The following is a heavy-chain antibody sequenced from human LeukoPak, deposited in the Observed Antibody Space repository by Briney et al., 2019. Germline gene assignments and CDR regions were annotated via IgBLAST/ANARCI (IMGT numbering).Heavy chain of an antibody. CDR3: ARVPTFDY. J-gene: IGHJ4*02. CDR1: GGPISSYY. CDR2: IYYSGST. V-gene: IGHV4-59*01. Sequence: SETLSLTCTVSGGPISSYYWSWIRQPPGKGLEWIGYIYYSGSTNYNPSLKSRVTISVDTSKNQFSLKLSSVTAADTAVYYCARVPTFDYWGQGTLVTVSS.